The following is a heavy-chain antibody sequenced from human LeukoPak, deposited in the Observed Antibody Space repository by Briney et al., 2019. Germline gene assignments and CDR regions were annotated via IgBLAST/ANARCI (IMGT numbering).Heavy chain of an antibody. D-gene: IGHD3-3*01. V-gene: IGHV3-30*03. CDR2: ISNDGSRK. CDR1: GFTFSRHG. Sequence: GGSLRLSCAPSGFTFSRHGMHWVRQAPGKGLEWVAIISNDGSRKYYAHSVEGRFTISRDNSKNTLYLQMDSLRAEDAAVYYCARDRAWNYFDYWGQGTLVTVSS. J-gene: IGHJ4*02. CDR3: ARDRAWNYFDY.